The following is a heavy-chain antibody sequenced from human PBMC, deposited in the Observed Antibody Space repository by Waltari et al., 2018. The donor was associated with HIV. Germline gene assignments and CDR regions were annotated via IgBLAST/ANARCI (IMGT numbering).Heavy chain of an antibody. V-gene: IGHV4-39*01. CDR3: ARHVRSSIWFDY. Sequence: QLQLQESGPGLVKPSETLSLTCAVSGGSISSSSYYWGWIRQPPGKGLEWIGSIYYSGSTDYNPSLKSRVTISVDTSKNQFSLKLSSVTAADTAVYYCARHVRSSIWFDYWGQGTLVTVSS. J-gene: IGHJ5*01. CDR1: GGSISSSSYY. CDR2: IYYSGST. D-gene: IGHD3-10*02.